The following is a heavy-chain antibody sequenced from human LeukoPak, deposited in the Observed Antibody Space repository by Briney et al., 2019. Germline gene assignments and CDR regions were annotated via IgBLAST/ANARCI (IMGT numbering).Heavy chain of an antibody. V-gene: IGHV3-48*03. CDR1: GFPLSDHE. J-gene: IGHJ3*02. Sequence: GGSLRLSCAASGFPLSDHEMNWVRQAPGMGLEWVSYISSSGSDKYYPDSVKGRFTISRDNAKNSLYLQMNSLRAEDTVVYYCARRTSGAFAIWGQGTKVTVSS. CDR2: ISSSGSDK. CDR3: ARRTSGAFAI.